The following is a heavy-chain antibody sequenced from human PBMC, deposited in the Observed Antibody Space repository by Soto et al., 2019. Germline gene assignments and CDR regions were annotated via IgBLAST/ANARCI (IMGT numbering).Heavy chain of an antibody. CDR1: AGSISRGDHF. CDR3: ARGIGHCSRTSCYSPYYFDY. J-gene: IGHJ4*02. D-gene: IGHD2-2*02. Sequence: SETLSLTCTVSAGSISRGDHFWSWIRQTPGKGLEWIGYISNSGTTYYNPSLRSRATISVDTPKNQFSLVLTSVTAADTAVYYCARGIGHCSRTSCYSPYYFDYWGQGTLVTVSS. CDR2: ISNSGTT. V-gene: IGHV4-30-4*01.